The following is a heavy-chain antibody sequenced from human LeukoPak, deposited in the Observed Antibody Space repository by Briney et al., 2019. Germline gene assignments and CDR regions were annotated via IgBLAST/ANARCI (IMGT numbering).Heavy chain of an antibody. CDR2: ISWNSGYI. V-gene: IGHV3-9*01. D-gene: IGHD6-13*01. Sequence: PGGSLRLSCAASGFTFDNYAMHWVRQAPGKCLEWVSGISWNSGYIGYADSVKGRFSISRDNAKNSLYLQMNSLRAEDTALYYCAKDRRSSWTGGYLDYWGQGTLATVCS. CDR1: GFTFDNYA. CDR3: AKDRRSSWTGGYLDY. J-gene: IGHJ4*02.